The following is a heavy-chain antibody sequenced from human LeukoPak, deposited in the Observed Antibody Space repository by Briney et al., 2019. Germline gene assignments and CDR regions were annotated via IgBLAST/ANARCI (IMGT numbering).Heavy chain of an antibody. CDR2: IIPILGIA. CDR3: ASYQSSTNFDY. D-gene: IGHD2-2*01. J-gene: IGHJ4*02. CDR1: GGTSRSYT. V-gene: IGHV1-69*02. Sequence: SVKDSCKASGGTSRSYTISWVRQAPEQRLEWMGRIIPILGIANYEQKFQGRVTNTADQSTSTAYMELSSLRSEDTAVYYCASYQSSTNFDYWGQGTLVTVSS.